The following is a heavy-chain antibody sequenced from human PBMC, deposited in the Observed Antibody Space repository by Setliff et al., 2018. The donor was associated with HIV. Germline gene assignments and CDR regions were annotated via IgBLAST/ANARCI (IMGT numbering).Heavy chain of an antibody. J-gene: IGHJ6*03. D-gene: IGHD6-19*01. Sequence: SETLSLTCNVSGGSIGSYHWAWIRQSPGKGLEYIGNIRHSGYTNYNPSLKSRLNMSVDTSNYQISLKLTAVTAADTAVYYCAREFSERSPNPEHYYYYMDVWGKGTTVTVSS. CDR2: IRHSGYT. CDR3: AREFSERSPNPEHYYYYMDV. CDR1: GGSIGSYH. V-gene: IGHV4-59*01.